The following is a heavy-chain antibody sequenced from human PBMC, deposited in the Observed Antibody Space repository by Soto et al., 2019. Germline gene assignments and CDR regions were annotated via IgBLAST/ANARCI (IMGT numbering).Heavy chain of an antibody. CDR1: GYTFTSYG. V-gene: IGHV1-18*04. CDR3: ARGDYYDSSGYYYDY. Sequence: ASVQVSFQASGYTFTSYGISWLRQPPGQGLEWMGWISAYNGNTNYAQKLQGRVTMTTDTSTSTAYMELRSLRSDDTAVYYCARGDYYDSSGYYYDYWGQGTLVTVS. J-gene: IGHJ4*02. CDR2: ISAYNGNT. D-gene: IGHD3-22*01.